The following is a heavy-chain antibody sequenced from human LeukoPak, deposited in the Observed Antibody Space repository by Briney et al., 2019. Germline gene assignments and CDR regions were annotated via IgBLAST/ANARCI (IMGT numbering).Heavy chain of an antibody. J-gene: IGHJ6*03. V-gene: IGHV1-46*01. Sequence: ASVKVSCKASGYTFTSYYMHWVRQAPGQGLEWMGIINPSGGSTSYAQKFQGRVTMTRDTSTSTVYMELSSLRSEDTAVYYCARDLRDSSSSGGPYYSYSYMDVWGKGTTVTVSS. CDR1: GYTFTSYY. D-gene: IGHD6-6*01. CDR3: ARDLRDSSSSGGPYYSYSYMDV. CDR2: INPSGGST.